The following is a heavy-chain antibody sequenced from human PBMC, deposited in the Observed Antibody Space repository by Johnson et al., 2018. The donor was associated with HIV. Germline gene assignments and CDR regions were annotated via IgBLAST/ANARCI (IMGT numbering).Heavy chain of an antibody. V-gene: IGHV3-7*01. J-gene: IGHJ3*01. CDR3: VRNPDIVWYYYDSSGYVFDF. D-gene: IGHD3-22*01. Sequence: EVQLVESGGGVVRPGGSLRLSCAGSGFIFDDYDMTWVRQAPGKGLEWVASIKQDGSEKYYVDSVKGRFTISRDYAKNSLYLQMKSLRAEEPAVYYCVRNPDIVWYYYDSSGYVFDFWGQGTMVTVSS. CDR1: GFIFDDYD. CDR2: IKQDGSEK.